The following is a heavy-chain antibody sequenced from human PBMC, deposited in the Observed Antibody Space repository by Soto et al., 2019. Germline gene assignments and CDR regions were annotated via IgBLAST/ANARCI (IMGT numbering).Heavy chain of an antibody. V-gene: IGHV2-5*02. D-gene: IGHD3-10*01. CDR2: IYWDDDK. CDR3: AHRRSVRFDP. J-gene: IGHJ5*02. Sequence: QITLKESGPTLVKPTQTLTLTCTFSGFSLSTSGVGVGWIRQPPGKALEWLALIYWDDDKRYRPSLKTRLTIPQSTTNSQAVLTMTSMDPVDTATYYCAHRRSVRFDPWGQGTLVTVSS. CDR1: GFSLSTSGVG.